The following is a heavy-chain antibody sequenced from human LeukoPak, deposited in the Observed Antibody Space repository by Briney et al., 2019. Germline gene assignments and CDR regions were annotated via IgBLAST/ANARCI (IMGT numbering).Heavy chain of an antibody. CDR3: ARETHYYDSSGLYYFDY. J-gene: IGHJ4*02. CDR2: IYSGGST. V-gene: IGHV3-66*02. D-gene: IGHD3-22*01. Sequence: TGGSLRLSCAASGFTVSSNYMSWVRQAPGKGLEWVSVIYSGGSTYYADSVKGRFTISRDNSKNTLYVQMNSLRAEDTAVYYCARETHYYDSSGLYYFDYWGQGTLVTVSS. CDR1: GFTVSSNY.